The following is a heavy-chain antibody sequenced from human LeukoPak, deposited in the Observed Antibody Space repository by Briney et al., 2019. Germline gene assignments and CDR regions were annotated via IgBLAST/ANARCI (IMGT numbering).Heavy chain of an antibody. J-gene: IGHJ4*02. D-gene: IGHD2-15*01. V-gene: IGHV3-53*01. CDR1: GFTVSSNY. CDR2: IYSGGST. Sequence: GGSLRLSCAASGFTVSSNYMSWVRQAPGKGLEWVSVIYSGGSTYYADSVKGRSTISRDNSKNMLYLQMNSLRAEDTAVYYCARSGIKGLLRDWGQGTLVTVSS. CDR3: ARSGIKGLLRD.